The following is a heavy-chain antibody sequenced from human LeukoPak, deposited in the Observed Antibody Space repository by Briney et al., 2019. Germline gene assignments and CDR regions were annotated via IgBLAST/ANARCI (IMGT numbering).Heavy chain of an antibody. CDR2: ISGSGGST. CDR3: AKTPCGGDCYSYAFDI. D-gene: IGHD2-21*02. V-gene: IGHV3-23*01. Sequence: PGGSLRRSCAASGFTFSSYAMSWVRQAPGKGLEWVSAISGSGGSTYYADSVKGRFTISRDNSKNTLYLQMNSLRAEDTAVYYCAKTPCGGDCYSYAFDIWGQGTMVTVSS. J-gene: IGHJ3*02. CDR1: GFTFSSYA.